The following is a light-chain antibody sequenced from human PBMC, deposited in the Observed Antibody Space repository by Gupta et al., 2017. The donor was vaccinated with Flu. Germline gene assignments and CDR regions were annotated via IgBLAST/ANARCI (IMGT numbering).Light chain of an antibody. Sequence: GDRGTITWRASRGSSRWLAWYQQRPGKAPKLLIQAASNLESGVPSRFSGSGSGTEFTLTISVLQPDDFATYYCQQYNTESPTFGQGTKLEI. CDR1: RGSSRW. V-gene: IGKV1-5*03. J-gene: IGKJ2*01. CDR2: AAS. CDR3: QQYNTESPT.